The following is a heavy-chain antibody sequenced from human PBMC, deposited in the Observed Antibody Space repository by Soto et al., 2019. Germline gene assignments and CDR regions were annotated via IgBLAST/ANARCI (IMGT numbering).Heavy chain of an antibody. D-gene: IGHD2-15*01. CDR3: ARADSGGYAPYYYYYMDV. Sequence: SETLSLTCTVSGDSISNYYWSWIRQPPGKGLEWIGYMYYSGSTNYNPSLKSRVTISVDTSKNQFSLKLSFVTAADTAVYYCARADSGGYAPYYYYYMDVWGKGTTVTVSS. CDR2: MYYSGST. V-gene: IGHV4-59*01. J-gene: IGHJ6*03. CDR1: GDSISNYY.